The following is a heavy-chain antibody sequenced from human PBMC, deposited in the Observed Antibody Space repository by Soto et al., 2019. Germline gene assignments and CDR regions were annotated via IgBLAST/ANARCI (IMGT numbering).Heavy chain of an antibody. CDR1: GGSISSSSYY. D-gene: IGHD3-3*01. Sequence: PSETLSLTCTVSGGSISSSSYYWGWIRQPPGKGLEWIGSIYYSGSTYYNPSLKSRVTISVDTSKNQFSLKLSSVTAADTAVYYCAINYDFWSGYLDYWGQGTLVTVSS. J-gene: IGHJ4*02. CDR2: IYYSGST. CDR3: AINYDFWSGYLDY. V-gene: IGHV4-39*01.